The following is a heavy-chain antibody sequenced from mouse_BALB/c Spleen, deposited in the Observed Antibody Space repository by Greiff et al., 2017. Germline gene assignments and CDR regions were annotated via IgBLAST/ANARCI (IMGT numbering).Heavy chain of an antibody. CDR3: ARWSKGIYYAMDY. J-gene: IGHJ4*01. CDR1: GYSITSDYA. V-gene: IGHV3-2*02. Sequence: EVKLEESGPGLVKPSQSLSLTCTVTGYSITSDYAWNWIRQFPGNKLEWMGYISYSGSTSYNPSLKSRISITRDTSKNQFFLQLNSVTTEDTATYYCARWSKGIYYAMDYWGQGTSVTVSS. CDR2: ISYSGST.